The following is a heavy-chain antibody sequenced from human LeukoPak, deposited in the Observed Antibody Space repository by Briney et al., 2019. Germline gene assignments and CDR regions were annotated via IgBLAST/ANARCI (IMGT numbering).Heavy chain of an antibody. CDR1: GFTVSSNY. Sequence: GGSLRLSCAASGFTVSSNYMSWVRQAPGKGLEWVSVYSGGSTYYADSVKGRFTISRDNSKNTLDLQMNSLRAEDTAMYYCARGQGAHGIDYWGQGTLVTVSS. CDR2: YSGGST. J-gene: IGHJ4*02. D-gene: IGHD4/OR15-4a*01. CDR3: ARGQGAHGIDY. V-gene: IGHV3-53*01.